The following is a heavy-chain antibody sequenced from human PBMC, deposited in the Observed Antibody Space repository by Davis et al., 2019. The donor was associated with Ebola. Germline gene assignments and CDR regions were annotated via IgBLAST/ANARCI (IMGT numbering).Heavy chain of an antibody. D-gene: IGHD7-27*01. CDR3: ARDIAGDEGY. CDR2: IYYSGST. CDR1: GGSISSYY. Sequence: SETLSLTCTVSGGSISSYYWSWIRQPPGKGLEWIGYIYYSGSTNYNPSLKSRVTISVDTSKNQFSLKLSSVTAADTAVYDCARDIAGDEGYWGQGTLVTVSS. V-gene: IGHV4-59*01. J-gene: IGHJ4*02.